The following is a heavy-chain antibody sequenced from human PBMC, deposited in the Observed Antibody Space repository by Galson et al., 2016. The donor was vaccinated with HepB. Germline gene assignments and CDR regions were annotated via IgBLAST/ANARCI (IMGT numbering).Heavy chain of an antibody. CDR1: GFTFSTYA. J-gene: IGHJ6*03. CDR3: AKDRRLLWFGEFNYYMDV. D-gene: IGHD3-10*01. V-gene: IGHV3-30-3*01. Sequence: SLRLSCAASGFTFSTYAMHWVRQAPGKGLEWVAGISFDGSNKYYADSVKGRFTISRDNSKNTLYLQMNSLRAEDTAVYYCAKDRRLLWFGEFNYYMDVWGKGTTVTVSS. CDR2: ISFDGSNK.